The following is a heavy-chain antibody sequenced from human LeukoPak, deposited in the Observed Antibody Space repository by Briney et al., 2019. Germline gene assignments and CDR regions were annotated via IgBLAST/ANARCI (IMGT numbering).Heavy chain of an antibody. V-gene: IGHV3-30*18. J-gene: IGHJ2*01. CDR2: ISYDGSNK. D-gene: IGHD1-26*01. CDR3: AKDRTVGASYWYFDL. CDR1: GFTFSSYG. Sequence: GRSLRLSCAASGFTFSSYGMHWVRQAPGKGLEWVAVISYDGSNKYYADSVKGRFTISRDNSKNTLYQQMNSLRAEDTAIYYCAKDRTVGASYWYFDLWGRGTLVTVSS.